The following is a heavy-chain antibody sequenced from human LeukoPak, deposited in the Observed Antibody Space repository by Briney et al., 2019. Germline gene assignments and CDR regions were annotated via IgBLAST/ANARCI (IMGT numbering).Heavy chain of an antibody. CDR1: GFTFSSYA. Sequence: GGSLRLSCADSGFTFSSYAMTWVRQAPGKGLEWVAVISYDGSNKYYADSVKGRFTISRDNSKNTLYLQMNSLRAEDTAVYYCVNDDCSSTSCYGEDYYYGMDVWGQGTTVTVSS. CDR3: VNDDCSSTSCYGEDYYYGMDV. J-gene: IGHJ6*02. V-gene: IGHV3-30*18. D-gene: IGHD2-2*01. CDR2: ISYDGSNK.